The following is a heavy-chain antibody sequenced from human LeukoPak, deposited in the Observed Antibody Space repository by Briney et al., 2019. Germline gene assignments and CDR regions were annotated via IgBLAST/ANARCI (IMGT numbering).Heavy chain of an antibody. V-gene: IGHV4-30-4*01. D-gene: IGHD3-16*02. J-gene: IGHJ5*02. CDR3: ARGGLFYRDNWFDP. CDR2: IYYSGST. Sequence: PSETLSLTCTVSGGSISSGGYYWSWIRQPPGKGLEWIGYIYYSGSTYYNPSLKSRVTISVDTSKNQFSLKLSSVTAADTAVYYCARGGLFYRDNWFDPWGQGTLVTVSS. CDR1: GGSISSGGYY.